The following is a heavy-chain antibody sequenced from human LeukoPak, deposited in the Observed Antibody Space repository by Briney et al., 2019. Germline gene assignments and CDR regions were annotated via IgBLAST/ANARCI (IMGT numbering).Heavy chain of an antibody. D-gene: IGHD3-9*01. Sequence: SETLSLTCSVSGGSISSGSYYWSWIRQPAGKGLEWIGRIYTSGSTNYNSSLKSRVTISVDTSKNQFSLKLRSVTAADTAVYYCARQYIDILTGYHRGELYWYFDLWGRGTLVTVSS. CDR3: ARQYIDILTGYHRGELYWYFDL. J-gene: IGHJ2*01. V-gene: IGHV4-61*02. CDR1: GGSISSGSYY. CDR2: IYTSGST.